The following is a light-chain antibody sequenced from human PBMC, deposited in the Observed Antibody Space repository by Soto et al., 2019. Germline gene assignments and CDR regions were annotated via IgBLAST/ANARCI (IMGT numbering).Light chain of an antibody. Sequence: EIVLTQSPGTLSLSPGERATLSCRASQSVNSIYLAWYQQKPGQAPRLLIYGASSRATGIRDRFSGSGSGTDFTLTISRLEPEDFAVYYCQWYSGSQTFGGGTKVEFK. CDR1: QSVNSIY. J-gene: IGKJ4*02. CDR3: QWYSGSQT. CDR2: GAS. V-gene: IGKV3-20*01.